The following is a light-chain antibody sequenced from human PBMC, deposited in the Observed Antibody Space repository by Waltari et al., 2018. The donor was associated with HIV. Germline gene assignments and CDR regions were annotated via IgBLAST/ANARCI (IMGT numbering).Light chain of an antibody. CDR2: DVD. CDR3: ASFTGDNTVM. CDR1: DSAFGLYNF. J-gene: IGLJ3*02. Sequence: SAVTQPASVSGLPGPSTTISCTGGDSAFGLYNFVSWYQQHSGKPPKLILYDVDRRASGVSDRFSGSMSGNTASLTISGLRAEDEAHYYCASFTGDNTVMFGGGTEVTVL. V-gene: IGLV2-14*03.